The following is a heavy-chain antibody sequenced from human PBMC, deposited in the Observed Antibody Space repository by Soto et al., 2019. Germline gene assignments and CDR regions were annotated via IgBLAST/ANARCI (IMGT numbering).Heavy chain of an antibody. J-gene: IGHJ4*02. CDR2: ISFDGRNT. CDR1: GFPCRSYT. Sequence: ESGGGVVQPGRSLRLSCAASGFPCRSYTMHWVRKAPGKGLEWVAFISFDGRNTYYEDSVKGRFTVSRDNTQNTLFLQMSSLRSEDTAVYLCARDGGSGWYYWGQGTLVTVSS. D-gene: IGHD6-19*01. CDR3: ARDGGSGWYY. V-gene: IGHV3-30*04.